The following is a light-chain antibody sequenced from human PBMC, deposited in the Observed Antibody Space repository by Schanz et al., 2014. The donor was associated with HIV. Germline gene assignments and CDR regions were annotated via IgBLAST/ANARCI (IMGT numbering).Light chain of an antibody. V-gene: IGLV2-14*03. CDR1: SSDVGGYNY. CDR2: DVS. Sequence: QSALTQPASVSGSPGQSITISCTGTSSDVGGYNYVSWYQQHPGKAPKLMIYDVSNRPSGVSTRFSGSKSDNTASLTISGRQAEDEADYYCSSYTSSRTVGFGGGTKRTVL. J-gene: IGLJ2*01. CDR3: SSYTSSRTVG.